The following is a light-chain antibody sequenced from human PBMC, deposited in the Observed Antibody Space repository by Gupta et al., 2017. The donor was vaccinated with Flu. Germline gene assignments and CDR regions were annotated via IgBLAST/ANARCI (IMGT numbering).Light chain of an antibody. CDR3: QQDDGLLT. V-gene: IGKV3-20*01. J-gene: IGKJ4*01. Sequence: PGTLSLSPGERATLSCRASQSVTNNYLGWYQQKPGQAPRLIMFGASSRASGIPDRFSGSGYGTDFTLTSSRLEHEDFAVYYWQQDDGLLTFGGGTKVEIK. CDR2: GAS. CDR1: QSVTNNY.